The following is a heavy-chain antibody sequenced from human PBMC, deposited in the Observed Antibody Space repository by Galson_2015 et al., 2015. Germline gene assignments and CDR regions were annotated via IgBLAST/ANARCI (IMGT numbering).Heavy chain of an antibody. D-gene: IGHD3/OR15-3a*01. V-gene: IGHV4-4*02. CDR2: IYHSGST. J-gene: IGHJ5*02. CDR1: GGSISSSNW. CDR3: ARGVNGLVFLPNWFDP. Sequence: TLSLTCAVSGGSISSSNWWSWVRQPPGKGLEWIGEIYHSGSTNYNPSLKSRVTISVDKSKNQLSLKLSSVTAADTAVYYCARGVNGLVFLPNWFDPWGQGTVVTVSS.